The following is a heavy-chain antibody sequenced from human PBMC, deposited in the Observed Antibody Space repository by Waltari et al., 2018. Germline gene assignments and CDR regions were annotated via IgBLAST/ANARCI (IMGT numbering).Heavy chain of an antibody. CDR1: GYTFIDYF. CDR2: IDPEDGET. D-gene: IGHD3-10*01. J-gene: IGHJ4*02. V-gene: IGHV1-69-2*01. Sequence: EVQLVQSGAEVKKPGATVKIPCTASGYTFIDYFMHWVQQAPGKGLEWVGRIDPEDGETVYAEKFQGRVTITADTSTDTSYLELSSLRSDDTAVYYCAPLPGGSGQTFDYWGQGTLLTVSS. CDR3: APLPGGSGQTFDY.